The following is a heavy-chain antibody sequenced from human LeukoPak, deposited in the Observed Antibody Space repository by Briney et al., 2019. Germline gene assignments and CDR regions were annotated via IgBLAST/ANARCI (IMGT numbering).Heavy chain of an antibody. V-gene: IGHV1-69*13. Sequence: ASVKVSCKASGGTFSRFTISWVRQAPGQGFEWMGGITPIFGTANFAQKFQGRVSITADGSTSTAFMELSSLRSEDTAVYYCAREWGLESSGYYYAYWGQGTLVTVSS. CDR2: ITPIFGTA. J-gene: IGHJ4*02. CDR3: AREWGLESSGYYYAY. D-gene: IGHD3-22*01. CDR1: GGTFSRFT.